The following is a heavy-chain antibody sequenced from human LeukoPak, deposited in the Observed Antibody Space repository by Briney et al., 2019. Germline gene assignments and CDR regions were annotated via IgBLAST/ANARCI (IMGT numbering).Heavy chain of an antibody. CDR2: INNDGSST. CDR3: ARDPRGVATNALDY. V-gene: IGHV3-74*01. D-gene: IGHD5-12*01. CDR1: EFTFSSYW. J-gene: IGHJ4*02. Sequence: GGSLRLSCAASEFTFSSYWMHWVRQAPGKGLVWVSHINNDGSSTSYADSVKGRFTISRDNAKNTLYLQMNSLRAEDTAVYYCARDPRGVATNALDYWGQGTLVTVSS.